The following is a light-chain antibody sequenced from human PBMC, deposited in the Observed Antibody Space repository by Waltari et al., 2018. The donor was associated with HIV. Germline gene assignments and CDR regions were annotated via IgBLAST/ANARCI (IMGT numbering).Light chain of an antibody. V-gene: IGLV2-23*02. Sequence: QSALINLASFYGSLGEPIIFSCTGDSNNIGGYNLVSCYQQHPGRAPNLIIDGVNTRPSAVSSRCTGSTSGNTAALTISGLQAEDEAVYFCCSYAGADTPVVFGGGTKLTVL. CDR3: CSYAGADTPVV. CDR2: GVN. CDR1: SNNIGGYNL. J-gene: IGLJ2*01.